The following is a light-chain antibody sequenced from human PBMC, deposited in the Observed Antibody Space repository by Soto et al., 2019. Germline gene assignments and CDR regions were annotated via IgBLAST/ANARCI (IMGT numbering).Light chain of an antibody. Sequence: QSVLTQPPSASGTPGQRVTISCSGSSSNIGSNYVYWYQQLPGTAPKLLIYRNNQRPSGVPDRFSGSKSGTSASLAISGLRSEDEAEYYCAAWDDSLSGLFGTGTKLTVL. CDR3: AAWDDSLSGL. CDR1: SSNIGSNY. CDR2: RNN. J-gene: IGLJ1*01. V-gene: IGLV1-47*01.